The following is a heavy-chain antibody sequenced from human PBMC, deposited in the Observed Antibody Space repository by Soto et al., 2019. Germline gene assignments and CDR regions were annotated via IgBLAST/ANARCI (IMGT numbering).Heavy chain of an antibody. V-gene: IGHV1-3*01. Sequence: ASVKVSCKASGYTLTRYAMHWVRQAPGQRLEWMGWINAGNGETKYSPKFRGRLTITSDTSASTADMELSSLTSEDTAVYYCARGGSGSYYARFAFWGLGTLVPVSS. CDR2: INAGNGET. D-gene: IGHD3-10*01. J-gene: IGHJ4*02. CDR3: ARGGSGSYYARFAF. CDR1: GYTLTRYA.